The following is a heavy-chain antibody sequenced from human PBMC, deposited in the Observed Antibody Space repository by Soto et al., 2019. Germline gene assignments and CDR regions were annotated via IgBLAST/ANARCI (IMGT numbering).Heavy chain of an antibody. V-gene: IGHV3-49*03. J-gene: IGHJ4*02. D-gene: IGHD3-9*01. Sequence: GGSLRLSCTASGFTFGDYAMSWFRQAPGKGLEWVGFIRSKAYGGTTEYAASVKGRFTISRDDSKSIAYLQMNSLKTEDTAVYYCTRVLITILTGSQTPDYWGQRTLVTVSS. CDR1: GFTFGDYA. CDR3: TRVLITILTGSQTPDY. CDR2: IRSKAYGGTT.